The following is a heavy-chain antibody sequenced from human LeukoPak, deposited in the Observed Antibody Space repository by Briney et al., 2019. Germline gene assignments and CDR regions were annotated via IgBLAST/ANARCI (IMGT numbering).Heavy chain of an antibody. V-gene: IGHV4-4*02. CDR1: GFTVSSNY. D-gene: IGHD1-26*01. CDR2: IYHSGST. J-gene: IGHJ6*03. Sequence: GSLRLSCAASGFTVSSNYMSWVRQPPGKGLEWIGEIYHSGSTNYNPSLKSRVTISVDKSKNQFSLKLSSVTAADTAVYYCAREVKTAGATSYYYYYYYMDVWGKGTTVTVSS. CDR3: AREVKTAGATSYYYYYYYMDV.